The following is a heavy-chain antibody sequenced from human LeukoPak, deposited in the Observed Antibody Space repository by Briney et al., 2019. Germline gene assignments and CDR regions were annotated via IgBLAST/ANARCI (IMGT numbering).Heavy chain of an antibody. J-gene: IGHJ5*02. CDR1: GYSFTSYW. CDR3: ARQEYCSGGSCYTWFDP. D-gene: IGHD2-15*01. V-gene: IGHV5-51*01. CDR2: IYPADSDI. Sequence: GESLQISCQGSGYSFTSYWIGWVRQMPGKGLEWMGIIYPADSDIRYSPSFQGQVTISADKSISTAYLQWSSLKASDTAMYYCARQEYCSGGSCYTWFDPWGQGTLATVSS.